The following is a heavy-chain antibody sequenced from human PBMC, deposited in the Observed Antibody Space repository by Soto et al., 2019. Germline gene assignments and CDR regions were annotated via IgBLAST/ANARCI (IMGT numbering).Heavy chain of an antibody. Sequence: GGSLRLSCAASGFTFSSYAMHWVRQAPGKGLEWVALISYDGSDKDYADSVKGRFTISRDNSRNALFLQMNSLRAEDTAVYYCARDYYKYYDSSGYYRSPAYWGQGTLVTVSS. J-gene: IGHJ4*02. CDR1: GFTFSSYA. CDR2: ISYDGSDK. D-gene: IGHD3-22*01. V-gene: IGHV3-30-3*01. CDR3: ARDYYKYYDSSGYYRSPAY.